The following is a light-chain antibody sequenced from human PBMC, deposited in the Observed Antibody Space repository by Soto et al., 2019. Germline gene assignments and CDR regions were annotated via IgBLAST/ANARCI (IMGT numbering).Light chain of an antibody. CDR1: QAISIY. V-gene: IGKV1-27*01. CDR3: QKYNSAPLT. Sequence: DIQLTQSPPSLSASVGDRVTITCRASQAISIYVAWYQQKAGKIPKLLIFSASTVQSGVPSRFSGSGSGTDFTLTISNLQPEDVATYYCQKYNSAPLTFGPGTKVDLK. CDR2: SAS. J-gene: IGKJ3*01.